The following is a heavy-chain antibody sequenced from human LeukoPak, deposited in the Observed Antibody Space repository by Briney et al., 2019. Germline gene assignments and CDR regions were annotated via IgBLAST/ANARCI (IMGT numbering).Heavy chain of an antibody. V-gene: IGHV3-21*01. CDR3: AREYSFYSTSHFDS. J-gene: IGHJ4*02. Sequence: GGSLRLSCAASGFTFSSYSMNWVSQAPGKGLEWVSSISSSSSYIYYADSVKGRFTISRDNAKNSLYLQMNSLRAEDTAVYYCAREYSFYSTSHFDSWGQGTLVTVSS. CDR1: GFTFSSYS. CDR2: ISSSSSYI. D-gene: IGHD6-6*01.